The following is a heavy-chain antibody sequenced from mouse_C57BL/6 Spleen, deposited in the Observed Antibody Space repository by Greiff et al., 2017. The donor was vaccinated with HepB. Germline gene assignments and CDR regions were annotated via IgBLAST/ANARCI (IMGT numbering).Heavy chain of an antibody. J-gene: IGHJ2*01. CDR1: GYTFTDYY. CDR3: ARTDRGAFDY. D-gene: IGHD3-3*01. Sequence: VQLQQSGAELVRPGASVKLSCKASGYTFTDYYINWVKQRPGQGLEWIARIYPGSGNTYYNEKFKGKATLTAEKSSSTAYMQLSSLTSEDSAVYFCARTDRGAFDYWGQGTTLTVSS. CDR2: IYPGSGNT. V-gene: IGHV1-76*01.